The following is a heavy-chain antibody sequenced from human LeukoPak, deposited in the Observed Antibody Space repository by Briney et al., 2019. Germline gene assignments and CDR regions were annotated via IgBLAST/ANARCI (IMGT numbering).Heavy chain of an antibody. J-gene: IGHJ4*02. Sequence: PSETLSLTCTVSGGSISNYHWSWIRQPPGKGLEWIGYIFHSGSTNYNPSLKTRLTISVDTSKNQFSLKLTSVTAADTAVYYCARQCRGLYGSSWYDYFDYWGQGTLVTVSS. CDR3: ARQCRGLYGSSWYDYFDY. CDR1: GGSISNYH. CDR2: IFHSGST. V-gene: IGHV4-59*08. D-gene: IGHD6-13*01.